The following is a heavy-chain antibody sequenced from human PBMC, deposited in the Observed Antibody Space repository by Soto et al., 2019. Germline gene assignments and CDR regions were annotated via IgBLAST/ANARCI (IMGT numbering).Heavy chain of an antibody. J-gene: IGHJ6*02. D-gene: IGHD4-4*01. V-gene: IGHV1-46*01. Sequence: GASVKVSCKASGDSVSNDYLHWVRQAPGQGFEWLGLISPFGGATAYAQRFKGRVTVTMDKSSTTFYLELSSLRSDDTAVYYCAKGRGAKTVANFGMDVWGQGVTVTVSS. CDR2: ISPFGGAT. CDR3: AKGRGAKTVANFGMDV. CDR1: GDSVSNDY.